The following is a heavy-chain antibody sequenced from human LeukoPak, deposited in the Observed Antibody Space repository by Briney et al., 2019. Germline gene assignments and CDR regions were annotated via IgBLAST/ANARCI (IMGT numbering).Heavy chain of an antibody. CDR2: IYTTGST. CDR1: GGSISSGTYY. Sequence: SETLSLTCTVSGGSISSGTYYWTWIRQPAGKGLEWIGRIYTTGSTNYNPSLKSRVTMSTDTSKNQFSLKLSSVTAADTAVYYCARVTRGGYYNCWGQGTLVTVSS. CDR3: ARVTRGGYYNC. D-gene: IGHD3-22*01. J-gene: IGHJ4*02. V-gene: IGHV4-61*02.